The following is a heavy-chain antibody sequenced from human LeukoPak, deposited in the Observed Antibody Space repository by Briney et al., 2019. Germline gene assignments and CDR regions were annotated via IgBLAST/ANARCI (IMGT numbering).Heavy chain of an antibody. Sequence: PGGSLRLSYAASGFTFSSYAMSWVRQAPGKGLEWVSAISGSGGSTYYADSVKGRFTISRDNSKNTLYLQMNSLRAEDTAVYYCAKGDYDFWSGYLVYWGQGTLVTVSS. D-gene: IGHD3-3*01. CDR2: ISGSGGST. CDR1: GFTFSSYA. V-gene: IGHV3-23*01. J-gene: IGHJ4*02. CDR3: AKGDYDFWSGYLVY.